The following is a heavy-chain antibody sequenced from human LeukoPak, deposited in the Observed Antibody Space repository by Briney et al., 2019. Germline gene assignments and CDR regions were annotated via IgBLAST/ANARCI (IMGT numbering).Heavy chain of an antibody. CDR1: GGSISNYC. V-gene: IGHV4-59*08. CDR2: ICYSGTT. D-gene: IGHD4-23*01. Sequence: QVQLQESGPGLVKPSETLSLTCTVSGGSISNYCWSWIRQPPGKGLEWIGYICYSGTTNYNPSLKSRVTISADRSKNQFSLKLISVTAADTAVYYCAGLSNSLYFDYWGQGTLVTVSS. CDR3: AGLSNSLYFDY. J-gene: IGHJ4*02.